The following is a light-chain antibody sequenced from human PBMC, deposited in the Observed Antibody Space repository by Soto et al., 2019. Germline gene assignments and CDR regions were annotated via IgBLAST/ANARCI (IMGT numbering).Light chain of an antibody. CDR1: QVINSN. J-gene: IGKJ4*01. CDR2: IAY. V-gene: IGKV1-9*01. Sequence: DLQLTQSPSFLSASVGDRVTITCRASQVINSNLAWYQQKPGRAPKLLIYIAYTLQSGVPPRFSGSGSGTEFTLTISSLQPEDFATYYCQQFNTYPLTFGGGTKVEIK. CDR3: QQFNTYPLT.